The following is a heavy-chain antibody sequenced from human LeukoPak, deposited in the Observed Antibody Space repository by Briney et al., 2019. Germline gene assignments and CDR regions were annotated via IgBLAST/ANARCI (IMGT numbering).Heavy chain of an antibody. CDR2: VSPDGRRT. D-gene: IGHD3-10*01. CDR3: ARVLSYFGSGSYPAY. CDR1: GFTFTSYS. V-gene: IGHV3-74*01. Sequence: PGGSLRLSFSASGFTFTSYSMHWVRQLPGKGLVWIAHVSPDGRRTDYADSVKGRFTVSRDNTNQILYLQMNSLTADDTAVYYCARVLSYFGSGSYPAYWGQGTLVTVSS. J-gene: IGHJ4*02.